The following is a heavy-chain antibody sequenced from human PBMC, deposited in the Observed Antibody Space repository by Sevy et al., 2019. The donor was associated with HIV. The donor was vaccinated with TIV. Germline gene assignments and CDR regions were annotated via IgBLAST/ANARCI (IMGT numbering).Heavy chain of an antibody. CDR1: GFTFSSYG. CDR2: MSSDGNNK. CDR3: AKDRPELIYYDSRRDYFDF. J-gene: IGHJ4*02. D-gene: IGHD3-22*01. V-gene: IGHV3-30*18. Sequence: GGSLRLSCVGSGFTFSSYGMHWVRQAPGKGLEWVAGMSSDGNNKYYGDSVKGRFTMSRDNSKNTVYLELNGLRVEETAVYYCAKDRPELIYYDSRRDYFDFWGQGTLVTVSS.